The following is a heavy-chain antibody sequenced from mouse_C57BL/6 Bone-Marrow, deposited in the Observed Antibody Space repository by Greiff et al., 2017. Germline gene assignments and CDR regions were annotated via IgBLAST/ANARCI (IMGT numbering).Heavy chain of an antibody. V-gene: IGHV1-81*01. CDR3: ARYGAY. CDR1: GYTFTSYG. J-gene: IGHJ3*01. D-gene: IGHD1-1*02. Sequence: QVQLQQPGAELARPGASVKLSCKASGYTFTSYGISWVKQRTGQGLEWIGEIYPRSGNTYYNEKFKGKATLTADKSSSTAYMELRSLTSEDSAVYFCARYGAYWGQGTLVTVSA. CDR2: IYPRSGNT.